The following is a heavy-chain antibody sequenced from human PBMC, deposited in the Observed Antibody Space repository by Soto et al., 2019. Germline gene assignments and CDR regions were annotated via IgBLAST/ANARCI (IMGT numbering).Heavy chain of an antibody. CDR2: SYSGGST. D-gene: IGHD6-19*01. Sequence: PGGSLRLSCVASGFTVSNNYMSWVRQAPGKGLEWVSVSYSGGSTDYADSVKGRFTISRDNSKNSLYLQMNSLRAEDTALYCCAKDIERHGLAHFDYWGQGTLVTVSS. J-gene: IGHJ4*02. CDR1: GFTVSNNY. CDR3: AKDIERHGLAHFDY. V-gene: IGHV3-53*05.